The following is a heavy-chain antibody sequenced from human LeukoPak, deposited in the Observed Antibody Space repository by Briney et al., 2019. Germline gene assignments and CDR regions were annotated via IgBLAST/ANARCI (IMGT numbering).Heavy chain of an antibody. D-gene: IGHD2-21*02. CDR2: IGGSDGIT. CDR3: VKGGRGADCIFDY. J-gene: IGHJ4*02. V-gene: IGHV3-23*01. CDR1: GFTFSSYV. Sequence: GGSLRLSCEVSGFTFSSYVMSWVRQAPGKGPEWVAYIGGSDGITSYADSVKGRFTISRDNSKNTVYLEMNSLRAEDTAVYYGVKGGRGADCIFDYWGQGTLVTVSS.